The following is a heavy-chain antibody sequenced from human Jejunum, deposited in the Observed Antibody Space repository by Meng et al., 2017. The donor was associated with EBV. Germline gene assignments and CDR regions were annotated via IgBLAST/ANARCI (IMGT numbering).Heavy chain of an antibody. J-gene: IGHJ4*02. D-gene: IGHD3-10*01. CDR2: IKAKIDGEAT. Sequence: EGRLWGLWGGMGKPSGSLRLSCAASVFRFSTACMNWAGQARGKGLEWVGRIKAKIDGEATDYAAPVRGGFTRSREDPSSTLFLKMSALKTEDTAVYYCTTDWGTLVRFDYWGQGTLVTSPQ. V-gene: IGHV3-15*07. CDR3: TTDWGTLVRFDY. CDR1: VFRFSTAC.